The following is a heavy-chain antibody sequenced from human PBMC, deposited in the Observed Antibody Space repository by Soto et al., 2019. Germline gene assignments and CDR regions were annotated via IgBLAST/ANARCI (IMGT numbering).Heavy chain of an antibody. J-gene: IGHJ6*02. V-gene: IGHV5-10-1*01. CDR1: WYSFTNFW. Sequence: PRGALKNSCKGFWYSFTNFWISWVRQMPGESLGWMGRIDPSVSYTNYSPSFQGHVTISADKSISTAYLQWSSLKASDTAMYYCARGGYSYGIYYYYGMDVWGQGTTVTVSS. CDR2: IDPSVSYT. CDR3: ARGGYSYGIYYYYGMDV. D-gene: IGHD5-18*01.